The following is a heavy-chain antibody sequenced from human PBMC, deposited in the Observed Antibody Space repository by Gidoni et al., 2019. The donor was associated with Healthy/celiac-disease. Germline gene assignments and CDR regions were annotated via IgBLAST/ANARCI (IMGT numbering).Heavy chain of an antibody. CDR3: AKGSSYYDFWSGPAFVDY. V-gene: IGHV3-9*01. CDR1: GFTFDDYV. D-gene: IGHD3-3*01. Sequence: EVQLVESGGGLVQPGRSLRLSCAASGFTFDDYVMHWVRQAPGKGLEWVSGISWNSGSIGYADSVKGRFTISRDNAKNSLYLQMNSLRAEDTALYYCAKGSSYYDFWSGPAFVDYWGQGTLVTVSS. CDR2: ISWNSGSI. J-gene: IGHJ4*02.